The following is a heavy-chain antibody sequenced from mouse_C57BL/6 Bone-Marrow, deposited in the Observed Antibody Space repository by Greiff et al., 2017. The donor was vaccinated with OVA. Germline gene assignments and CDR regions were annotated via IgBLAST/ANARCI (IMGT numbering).Heavy chain of an antibody. CDR1: GYTFTDYN. V-gene: IGHV1-18*01. Sequence: EVKLQQSGPELVKPGASVKIPCKASGYTFTDYNMDWVKQSHGQSLEWIGDINPNNGGTIYNQKFKGKATLTVDKSSSTAYMELRSLTSEDTAVYYCARRVLLRFAYWGQGTLVTVSA. CDR3: ARRVLLRFAY. D-gene: IGHD1-1*01. J-gene: IGHJ3*01. CDR2: INPNNGGT.